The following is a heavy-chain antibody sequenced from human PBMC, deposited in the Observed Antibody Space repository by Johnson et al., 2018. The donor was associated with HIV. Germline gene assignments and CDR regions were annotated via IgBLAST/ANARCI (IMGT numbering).Heavy chain of an antibody. D-gene: IGHD6-19*01. CDR1: GFTFSSYG. V-gene: IGHV3-30*02. CDR2: IRYDGSNK. CDR3: ARVRQWLVEEAFDI. J-gene: IGHJ3*02. Sequence: VQLVESGGGVVQPGESLRLSCVASGFTFSSYGMNWVRQAPGKGLEWVAFIRYDGSNKYYADSVKGRFTVSRDNSKNTLYLQINSLRPEDTAVYYCARVRQWLVEEAFDIWGQGTMVTVSS.